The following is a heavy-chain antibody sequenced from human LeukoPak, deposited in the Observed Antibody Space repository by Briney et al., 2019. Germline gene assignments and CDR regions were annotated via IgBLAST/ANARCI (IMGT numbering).Heavy chain of an antibody. Sequence: ASVKVSCKASGSTFSNYYMHWVRQAPGQGLEWMGIINPSGGGTSSAQKFQGRVTMTRDTSTSTVYMEVSSLRSEDTAVYYCARGPVGAIWGYFDYWGQGTLVTVSS. J-gene: IGHJ4*02. CDR1: GSTFSNYY. D-gene: IGHD1-26*01. CDR2: INPSGGGT. CDR3: ARGPVGAIWGYFDY. V-gene: IGHV1-46*01.